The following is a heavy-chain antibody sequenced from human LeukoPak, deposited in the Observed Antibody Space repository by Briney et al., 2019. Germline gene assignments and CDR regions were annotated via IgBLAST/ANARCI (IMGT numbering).Heavy chain of an antibody. J-gene: IGHJ5*02. D-gene: IGHD6-13*01. CDR1: GYTFTGYY. V-gene: IGHV1-2*02. Sequence: GAPVKVSCKASGYTFTGYYMHWVRQAPGQGLEWMGWINPDSGGTNYAQKFQGRVTMTRDTSISTAYMELSRLRSDDTAVYYCARVKRRDRSSPNWHWFDPWGQGTLVTVSS. CDR2: INPDSGGT. CDR3: ARVKRRDRSSPNWHWFDP.